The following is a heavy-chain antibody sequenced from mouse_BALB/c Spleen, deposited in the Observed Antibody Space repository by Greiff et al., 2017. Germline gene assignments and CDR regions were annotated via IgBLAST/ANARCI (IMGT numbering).Heavy chain of an antibody. V-gene: IGHV5-17*02. CDR1: GFTFSSFG. CDR2: ISSGSSTI. Sequence: EVKVVESGGGLVQPGGSRELSCAASGFTFSSFGMHWVRQAPEKGLEWVAYISSGSSTIYYADTVKGRFTISRDNPKNTLFLQMTSLRSEDTAMYYCARGRDYAMDYWGQGTSVTVSS. J-gene: IGHJ4*01. CDR3: ARGRDYAMDY.